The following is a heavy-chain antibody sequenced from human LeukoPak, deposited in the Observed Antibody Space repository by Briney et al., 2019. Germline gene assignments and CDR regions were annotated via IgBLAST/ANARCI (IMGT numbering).Heavy chain of an antibody. V-gene: IGHV3-7*01. CDR2: INQDGSEK. J-gene: IGHJ5*02. CDR3: ARDLYYFDRSGYYASDL. D-gene: IGHD3-22*01. CDR1: VFTFSDYW. Sequence: GGSLRLSCAASVFTFSDYWISWVRQAPGKGLEWVANINQDGSEKHYVDSLRGRFTISRDNAKNSLYLQMNSLRAEDTAVYFCARDLYYFDRSGYYASDLWGQGTLVTVSS.